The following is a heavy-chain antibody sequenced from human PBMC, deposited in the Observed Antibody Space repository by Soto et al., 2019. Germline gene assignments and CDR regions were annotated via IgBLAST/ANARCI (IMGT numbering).Heavy chain of an antibody. CDR2: IYHTEST. J-gene: IGHJ4*02. CDR3: ARYDFGTFDY. D-gene: IGHD4-17*01. CDR1: GDSISSSFW. Sequence: PSETLSLTCAVSGDSISSSFWWSWVRQPPGEGLEWIGEIYHTESTVYNPSLKSRVTISVDKSKNQFSLNLDSVTAADTAVYYCARYDFGTFDYWGRGILVTVSS. V-gene: IGHV4-4*02.